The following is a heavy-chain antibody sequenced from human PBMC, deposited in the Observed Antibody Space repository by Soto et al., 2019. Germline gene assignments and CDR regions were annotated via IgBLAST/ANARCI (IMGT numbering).Heavy chain of an antibody. CDR1: GFTFSSYW. V-gene: IGHV3-74*01. D-gene: IGHD3-9*01. J-gene: IGHJ5*02. Sequence: GSLRLSCAASGFTFSSYWMHWVRQAPGKGLVWVSRINSDGSSTSYADSVKGRFTISRDNAKNTLYLQMNSLRAEDTAVYYCARDRASLRYFDWLPISPLFDPWGQGTLVTVSS. CDR3: ARDRASLRYFDWLPISPLFDP. CDR2: INSDGSST.